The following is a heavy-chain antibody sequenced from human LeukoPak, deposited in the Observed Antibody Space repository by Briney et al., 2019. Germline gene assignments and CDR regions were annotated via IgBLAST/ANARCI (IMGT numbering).Heavy chain of an antibody. J-gene: IGHJ6*02. CDR2: ISSNGGST. D-gene: IGHD6-19*01. V-gene: IGHV3-64D*06. CDR3: VQGYSSGWSYYYYGMDV. Sequence: GGSLRLSCSVSGFTFSSYAMHWVRQAPGKGLEYVSAISSNGGSTYYADSVKGRFTISRDNSKNTLYLQMSSLRAEDTAVYYCVQGYSSGWSYYYYGMDVWGQGTTVTVS. CDR1: GFTFSSYA.